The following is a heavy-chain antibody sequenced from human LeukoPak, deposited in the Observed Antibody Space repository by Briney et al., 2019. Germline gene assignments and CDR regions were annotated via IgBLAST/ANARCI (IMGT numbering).Heavy chain of an antibody. CDR3: ARAPGYSSGYYFDY. D-gene: IGHD6-19*01. V-gene: IGHV1-2*02. Sequence: ASVKVSCKAVGYTFTGYFMHWVRQAPGQGLEWMGWINPNSGDTNYAQKFQGRVTMTRDTSISTAYMELSNLRSDDTAVYYCARAPGYSSGYYFDYWGQGTLVTVSS. CDR1: GYTFTGYF. J-gene: IGHJ4*02. CDR2: INPNSGDT.